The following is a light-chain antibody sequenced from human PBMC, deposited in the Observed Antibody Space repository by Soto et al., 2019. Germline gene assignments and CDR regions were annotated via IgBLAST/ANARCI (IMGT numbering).Light chain of an antibody. Sequence: QSVLTQPPSASGTPGQRVTISCSGGDLNVGYNYVYWYQQLPKTAPKLLIYRNDQRPSGAPDRFSGSKSGTSASLAISGLRSEDEANYFCATWDDSLSGVVFGGGTKVTVL. CDR2: RND. V-gene: IGLV1-47*01. CDR1: DLNVGYNY. CDR3: ATWDDSLSGVV. J-gene: IGLJ2*01.